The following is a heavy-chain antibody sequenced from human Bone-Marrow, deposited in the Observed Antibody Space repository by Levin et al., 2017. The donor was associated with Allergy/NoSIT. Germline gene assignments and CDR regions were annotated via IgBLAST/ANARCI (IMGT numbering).Heavy chain of an antibody. CDR1: GFTVSSNY. CDR2: IYSGGST. J-gene: IGHJ4*02. CDR3: ARVGHDYLYYFDY. Sequence: GSLKISCAASGFTVSSNYMSWVRQAPGKGLEWVSVIYSGGSTYYADSVKGRFTISRDNSKNTLYLQMNSLRAEDTAVYYCARVGHDYLYYFDYWGQGTLVTVSS. V-gene: IGHV3-53*01. D-gene: IGHD3-16*01.